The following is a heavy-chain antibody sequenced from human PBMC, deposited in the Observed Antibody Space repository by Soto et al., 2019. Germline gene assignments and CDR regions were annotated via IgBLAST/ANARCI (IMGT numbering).Heavy chain of an antibody. CDR1: GFTFSSYG. D-gene: IGHD5-18*01. Sequence: GGSLRLSCAASGFTFSSYGMHWVRQAPGKGLEWVAVISYDGSNKYYADSVKGRFTISRDNSKNTLYLQMNSLRAEDTAVYYCAKRYARGRYSYGEDAFDIWGQGTMVTVSS. V-gene: IGHV3-30*18. J-gene: IGHJ3*02. CDR3: AKRYARGRYSYGEDAFDI. CDR2: ISYDGSNK.